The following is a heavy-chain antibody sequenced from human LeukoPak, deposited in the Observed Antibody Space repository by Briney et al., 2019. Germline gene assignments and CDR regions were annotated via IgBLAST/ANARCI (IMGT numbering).Heavy chain of an antibody. CDR1: GYSFTSYW. V-gene: IGHV5-51*01. J-gene: IGHJ4*02. Sequence: GESLKISCKGSGYSFTSYWIGWVRQMPGKGLEWMGIIYPGDSDTRYSPSFQGQVTISADKSISTAYLQWSSLKASDTAMYYCARRHYYDSSGYYHTSYYFDYWGQGTLVTVSS. D-gene: IGHD3-22*01. CDR3: ARRHYYDSSGYYHTSYYFDY. CDR2: IYPGDSDT.